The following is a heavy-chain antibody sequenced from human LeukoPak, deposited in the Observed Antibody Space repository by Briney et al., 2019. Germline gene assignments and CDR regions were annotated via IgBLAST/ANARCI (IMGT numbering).Heavy chain of an antibody. CDR2: INTNTGNP. CDR1: GYTFTGYY. Sequence: ASVKVSCKASGYTFTGYYMHWVRQAPGQGLEWMGWINTNTGNPTYAQGFTGRFVFSLDTSVSTAYLQISSLKAEDTAMYYCARLRGPNCSGGSCYDYWGQGTLVTVSS. D-gene: IGHD2-15*01. J-gene: IGHJ4*02. CDR3: ARLRGPNCSGGSCYDY. V-gene: IGHV7-4-1*02.